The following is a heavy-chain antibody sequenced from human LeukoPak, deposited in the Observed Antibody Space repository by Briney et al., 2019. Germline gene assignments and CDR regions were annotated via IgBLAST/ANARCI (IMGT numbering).Heavy chain of an antibody. CDR2: ISKDGSNE. CDR1: EFSFGNYY. CDR3: ARGNYGDLS. D-gene: IGHD4-17*01. J-gene: IGHJ4*02. V-gene: IGHV3-30-3*01. Sequence: PGGSLRLSCAASEFSFGNYYMRWVRQAPGKGLEWVATISKDGSNEYYAGSVKGRFTISRDKSKNTLYLQMNSLRGEDTAVYYCARGNYGDLSWGQGILVTVSS.